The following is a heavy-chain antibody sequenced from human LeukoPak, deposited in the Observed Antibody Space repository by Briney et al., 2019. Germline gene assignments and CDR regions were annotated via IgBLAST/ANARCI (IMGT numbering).Heavy chain of an antibody. CDR1: GYTFTSYG. CDR2: ISAYNGNT. CDR3: ARDSARPVGATGPAFDY. D-gene: IGHD1-26*01. V-gene: IGHV1-18*01. Sequence: GASVTVSCKASGYTFTSYGISWVRQAPGQGLEWMGWISAYNGNTNYAQKLQGRVTMSTDTSTSTAYMELKSLRSDDTAVYYCARDSARPVGATGPAFDYWGQGTLVTVSS. J-gene: IGHJ4*02.